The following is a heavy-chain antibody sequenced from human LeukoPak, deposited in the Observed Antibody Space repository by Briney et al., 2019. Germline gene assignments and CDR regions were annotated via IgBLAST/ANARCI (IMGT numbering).Heavy chain of an antibody. D-gene: IGHD1-26*01. CDR2: ISGSGGST. Sequence: GGSLRLSCAASGFTFSSYAMSWVRQAPGKGLEWVSGISGSGGSTYYADSVKGRFTISRDNSKNTLYLQMNSLRAEDTAVYYCAKELLAGRIVGATTPDYWGQGTLVTVSS. V-gene: IGHV3-23*01. CDR1: GFTFSSYA. CDR3: AKELLAGRIVGATTPDY. J-gene: IGHJ4*02.